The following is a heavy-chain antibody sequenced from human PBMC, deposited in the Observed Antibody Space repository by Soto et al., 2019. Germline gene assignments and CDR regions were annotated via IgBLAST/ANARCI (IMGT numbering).Heavy chain of an antibody. CDR1: GGSFSGYY. CDR2: INHSGST. J-gene: IGHJ4*02. V-gene: IGHV4-34*01. D-gene: IGHD1-26*01. CDR3: ARGIVGATNHTVERQNDY. Sequence: QVQLQQWGAGLLKPSETLSLTCAVYGGSFSGYYWSWIRQPPGKGLEWIGEINHSGSTNYNPSLKGRVTISVDTSKNQFSLKLSSVTAADTAVYYCARGIVGATNHTVERQNDYWGQGTLVTVSS.